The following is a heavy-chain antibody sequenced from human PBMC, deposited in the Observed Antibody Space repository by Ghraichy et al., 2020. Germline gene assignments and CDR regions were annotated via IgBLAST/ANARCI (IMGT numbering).Heavy chain of an antibody. J-gene: IGHJ4*02. Sequence: GGSLRLSCAASGFTFSDYYMSWIRQAPGKGLEWVSYISSSSSYTNYADSVKGRFTISRDNAKNSLYLQMNSLRAEDTAVYYCARDWDGSYPAPFDYWGQGTLVTVSS. CDR1: GFTFSDYY. CDR3: ARDWDGSYPAPFDY. V-gene: IGHV3-11*06. CDR2: ISSSSSYT. D-gene: IGHD1-26*01.